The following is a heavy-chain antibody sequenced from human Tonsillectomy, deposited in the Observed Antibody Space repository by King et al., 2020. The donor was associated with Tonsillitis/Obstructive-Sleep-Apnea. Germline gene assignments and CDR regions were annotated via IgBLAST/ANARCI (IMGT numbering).Heavy chain of an antibody. CDR1: GGSISSSSYY. CDR3: ARHDDEFWSGYRTDY. D-gene: IGHD3-3*01. Sequence: LQLQESGPGLVKPSETLSLTCTVSGGSISSSSYYWGWIRQPPGKGLEWIESIYYSGSTYYNPSLKSRVTISVDTSKNQFSLKLSSVTAADTAVYYCARHDDEFWSGYRTDYWGQGTLVTVSS. J-gene: IGHJ4*02. CDR2: IYYSGST. V-gene: IGHV4-39*01.